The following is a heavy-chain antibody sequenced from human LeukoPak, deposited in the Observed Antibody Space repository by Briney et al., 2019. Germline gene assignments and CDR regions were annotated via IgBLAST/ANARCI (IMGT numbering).Heavy chain of an antibody. CDR1: GYTFTSYD. D-gene: IGHD6-13*01. V-gene: IGHV1-8*01. CDR2: MNPNSGNT. CDR3: ARGDRLPIAAADDWFDP. J-gene: IGHJ5*02. Sequence: GASVKVSCKASGYTFTSYDINWVRQATGQGLEWMGWMNPNSGNTGYAQKFQGRVTMTRNTSISTAYMELSSLRSEDTAVYYCARGDRLPIAAADDWFDPWGQGTLVTVSS.